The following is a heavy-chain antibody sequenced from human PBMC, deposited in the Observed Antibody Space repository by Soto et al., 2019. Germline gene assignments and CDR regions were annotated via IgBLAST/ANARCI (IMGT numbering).Heavy chain of an antibody. Sequence: ASVKVSCKVSGYTLTELSMHWVRQAPGKGLEWMGGFDPEDGETIYAQKFQGRVTITADESTSTAYMELSSLRSEDTAVYYCARDRELMDHWGQGTLVTVSS. CDR1: GYTLTELS. J-gene: IGHJ4*02. V-gene: IGHV1-24*01. D-gene: IGHD1-26*01. CDR2: FDPEDGET. CDR3: ARDRELMDH.